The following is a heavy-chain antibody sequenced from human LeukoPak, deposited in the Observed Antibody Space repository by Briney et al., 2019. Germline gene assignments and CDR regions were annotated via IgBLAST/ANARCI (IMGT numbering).Heavy chain of an antibody. CDR3: ALTMVHLGRLDYYFHY. D-gene: IGHD3-10*01. J-gene: IGHJ4*02. CDR1: GFTVSSNY. Sequence: GGSLRLSCAASGFTVSSNYMSWVRQAQGKGLEWVSVIYSDGSTYYADSVKGRFTISRDSSKNTLHLRVNSLRAEDTAVYYCALTMVHLGRLDYYFHYWGRGTLVTVSS. CDR2: IYSDGST. V-gene: IGHV3-53*01.